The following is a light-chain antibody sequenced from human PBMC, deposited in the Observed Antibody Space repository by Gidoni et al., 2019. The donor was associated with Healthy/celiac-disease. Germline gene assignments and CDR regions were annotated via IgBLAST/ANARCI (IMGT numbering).Light chain of an antibody. CDR2: GTS. Sequence: QSVLTQPPSVSGAPGQRVTISCTGSSSNIGAGYDVHWYQQLPGTAPKLLIYGTSNRPSGGPDLFSGSKSGTSASLAITGLQAEDEADYYCQSYDSSLSGSGVFGGGTKLTVL. CDR3: QSYDSSLSGSGV. V-gene: IGLV1-40*01. J-gene: IGLJ2*01. CDR1: SSNIGAGYD.